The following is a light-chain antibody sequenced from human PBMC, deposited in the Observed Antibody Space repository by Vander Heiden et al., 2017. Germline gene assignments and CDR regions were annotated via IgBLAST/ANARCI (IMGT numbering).Light chain of an antibody. V-gene: IGKV3-20*01. J-gene: IGKJ2*01. CDR2: GSS. Sequence: EIVLTQSPSTLSLSPGERATLSCRASQSVGGRHLAWYQQKPGQAPRLLIYGSSNRATGIPDRFSGSGSETDFTLTISRLDPEDFAVYYCQQVYDTPTTFGQWARKEIQ. CDR1: QSVGGRH. CDR3: QQVYDTPTT.